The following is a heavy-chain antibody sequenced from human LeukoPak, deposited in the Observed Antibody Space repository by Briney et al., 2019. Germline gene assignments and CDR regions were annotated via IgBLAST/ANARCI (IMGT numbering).Heavy chain of an antibody. D-gene: IGHD6-19*01. CDR1: GGSISSYY. CDR3: AKTGWRPYYYGMDV. J-gene: IGHJ6*02. Sequence: PSETLSLTCTVSGGSISSYYWSWIRQPPGKGLEWIGYIYYSGSTNYNPSLKSRVTISVDTSKNQFSLKLSSVTAADTAVYYCAKTGWRPYYYGMDVWGQGTTVTVSS. V-gene: IGHV4-59*08. CDR2: IYYSGST.